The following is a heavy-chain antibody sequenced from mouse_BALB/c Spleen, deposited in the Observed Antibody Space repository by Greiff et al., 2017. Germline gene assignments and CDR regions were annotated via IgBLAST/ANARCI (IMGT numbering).Heavy chain of an antibody. V-gene: IGHV1-54*01. CDR2: INPGSGGT. CDR3: ARWNRYDGLYAMDY. Sequence: VKLVESGAELVRPGTSVKVSCKASGYAFTNYLIEWVKQRPGQGLEWIGVINPGSGGTNYNEKFKGKATLTADKSSSTAYMQLSSLTSDDSAVYFGARWNRYDGLYAMDYWGQGTSVTVSS. J-gene: IGHJ4*01. CDR1: GYAFTNYL. D-gene: IGHD2-14*01.